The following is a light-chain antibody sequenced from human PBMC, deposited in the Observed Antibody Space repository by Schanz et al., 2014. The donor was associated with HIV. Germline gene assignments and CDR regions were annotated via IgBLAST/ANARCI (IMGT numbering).Light chain of an antibody. V-gene: IGLV2-11*01. Sequence: QSVLTQPRSVSGSPGQSVTISCTGTSSDVGSYNYVSWYQQRPGKAPKLMIYDVTKRPSGVPDRFSGSKSGNTASLTISGLQAEDEADYYCAAWDDSLKGVVFGGGTKLTVL. CDR1: SSDVGSYNY. CDR3: AAWDDSLKGVV. CDR2: DVT. J-gene: IGLJ2*01.